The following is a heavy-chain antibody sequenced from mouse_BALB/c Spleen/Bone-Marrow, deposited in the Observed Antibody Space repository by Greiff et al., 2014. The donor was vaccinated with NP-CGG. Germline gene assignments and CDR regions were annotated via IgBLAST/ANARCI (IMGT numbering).Heavy chain of an antibody. D-gene: IGHD2-4*01. CDR3: AMITTY. CDR2: IDPENGNT. CDR1: GFNIKDYY. Sequence: VQLQQSGAELVRPGALVKLSCKASGFNIKDYYMHWAKQRPEQGLEWIGWIDPENGNTIYDPKFQGKASITADTSSNTAYLQLSSLTSEDTAVYYCAMITTYWGQGTTLTVSS. J-gene: IGHJ2*01. V-gene: IGHV14-1*02.